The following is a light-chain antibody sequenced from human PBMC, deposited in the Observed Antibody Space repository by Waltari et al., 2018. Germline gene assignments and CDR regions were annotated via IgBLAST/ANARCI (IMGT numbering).Light chain of an antibody. J-gene: IGLJ7*01. Sequence: QSVLTQPPSVSAAPGQRVTISCSGGSSNIRNNYVSWYRQFPGTAPKLLTYEDSERPSGIPGRCSGSKSGTSATLDITGLQAGDEADYYCGTWDSSLSGAVFGGGTHLTVL. CDR1: SSNIRNNY. CDR3: GTWDSSLSGAV. V-gene: IGLV1-51*02. CDR2: EDS.